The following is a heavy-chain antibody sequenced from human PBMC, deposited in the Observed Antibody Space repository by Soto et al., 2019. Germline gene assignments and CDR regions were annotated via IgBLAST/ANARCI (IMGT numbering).Heavy chain of an antibody. CDR2: ISAYNGNT. Sequence: QVQLVQSGAEVKKPGASVKVSCKASGYTFTSYGISWVRLAPEQGLEWMGWISAYNGNTNYAQKLQGRVTMTTDTSTSTAYMELRSLRSDDTAVSFCARGDLDGSGAAYYFDYWGQGTLVTVSS. CDR3: ARGDLDGSGAAYYFDY. D-gene: IGHD3-10*01. CDR1: GYTFTSYG. V-gene: IGHV1-18*01. J-gene: IGHJ4*02.